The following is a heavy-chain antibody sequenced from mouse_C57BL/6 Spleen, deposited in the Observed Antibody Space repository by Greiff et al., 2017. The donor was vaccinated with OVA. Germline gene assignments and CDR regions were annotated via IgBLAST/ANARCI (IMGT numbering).Heavy chain of an antibody. CDR1: GFTFSSYA. V-gene: IGHV5-4*01. Sequence: EVKLVESGGGLVKPGGSLKLSCAASGFTFSSYAMSWVRQTPEKRLEWVATISDGGGYTYYPDNVKGRFTISRDTAKNNLYLQMSHLKSEDTAMYYCARDYYGSGGFDYWGQGTTLTVSS. J-gene: IGHJ2*01. CDR2: ISDGGGYT. D-gene: IGHD1-1*01. CDR3: ARDYYGSGGFDY.